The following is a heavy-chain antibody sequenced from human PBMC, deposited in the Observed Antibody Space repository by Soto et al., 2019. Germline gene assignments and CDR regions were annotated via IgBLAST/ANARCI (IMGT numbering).Heavy chain of an antibody. CDR1: GFTVSSNY. CDR2: IYSGGST. Sequence: GSLRLSCAASGFTVSSNYMSWVRQAPGKGLEWVSVIYSGGSTYYADSVKGRFTISRDNSKNTLYLQMNSLRAEDTAVYYCARSRNIAASFDYWGQGTLVTVSS. D-gene: IGHD6-13*01. J-gene: IGHJ4*02. V-gene: IGHV3-53*01. CDR3: ARSRNIAASFDY.